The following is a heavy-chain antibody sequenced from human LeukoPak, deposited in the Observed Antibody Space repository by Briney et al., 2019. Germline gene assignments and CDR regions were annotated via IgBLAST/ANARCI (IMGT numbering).Heavy chain of an antibody. CDR2: ISAYNGNT. J-gene: IGHJ4*02. D-gene: IGHD6-13*01. CDR1: GYTFTTYG. V-gene: IGHV1-18*01. CDR3: ATYSSSPWVSFDY. Sequence: ASVKVSGKASGYTFTTYGITWVRQAPGQGLEWMGWISAYNGNTMYAQKLQGRVTMTTDSSTTTGYMELSSLRSEDTAVYYCATYSSSPWVSFDYWGQGTLVTVSS.